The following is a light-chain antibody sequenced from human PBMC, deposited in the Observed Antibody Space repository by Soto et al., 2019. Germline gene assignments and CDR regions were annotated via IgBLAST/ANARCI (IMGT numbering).Light chain of an antibody. J-gene: IGKJ2*01. CDR3: LQDYSYPYT. Sequence: TQSPSSLSASVGDRVTITCQASQHISDYLNWYQQKPGKAPKLLIYAASNLQSGVSSRFSGSGSGTDFTLTISSLQPEDFATYYCLQDYSYPYTFGQGTKLEIK. V-gene: IGKV1-6*01. CDR1: QHISDY. CDR2: AAS.